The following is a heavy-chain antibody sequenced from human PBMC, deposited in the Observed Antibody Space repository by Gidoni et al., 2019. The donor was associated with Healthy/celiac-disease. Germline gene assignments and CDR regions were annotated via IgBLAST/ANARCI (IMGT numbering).Heavy chain of an antibody. CDR3: AKGLRFLEWKDAFDI. D-gene: IGHD3-3*01. CDR1: GFTFDDYT. CDR2: ISWDGGST. J-gene: IGHJ3*02. Sequence: EVQLVESGGVVVQPGGSLRLSCAASGFTFDDYTMHWVRQAPGKGLEWVSLISWDGGSTYYADSVKGRFTISRDNSKNSLYLQMNSLRTEDTALYYCAKGLRFLEWKDAFDIWGQGTMVTVSS. V-gene: IGHV3-43*01.